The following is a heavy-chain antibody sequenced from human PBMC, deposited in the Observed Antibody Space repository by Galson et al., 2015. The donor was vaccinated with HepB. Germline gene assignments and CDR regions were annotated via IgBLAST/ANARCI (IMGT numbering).Heavy chain of an antibody. V-gene: IGHV4-39*01. J-gene: IGHJ3*02. Sequence: LSLTCTVSGGSISSSSYYWGWIRQPPGKGLEWIGSIYYSGSTYYNPSLKSRVTISVDTSKNQFSLKLSSVTAADTAVYYCARFVCGDYCVAAFDIWGQGTMVTVSS. D-gene: IGHD4-17*01. CDR3: ARFVCGDYCVAAFDI. CDR2: IYYSGST. CDR1: GGSISSSSYY.